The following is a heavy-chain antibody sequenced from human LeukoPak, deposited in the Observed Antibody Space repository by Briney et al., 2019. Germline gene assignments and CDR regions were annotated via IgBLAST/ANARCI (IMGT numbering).Heavy chain of an antibody. CDR2: ISYDGSNK. V-gene: IGHV3-30*18. J-gene: IGHJ4*02. D-gene: IGHD2-15*01. Sequence: GGSLRLSCAAYEFTFSSYGMHWVRQAPGKGRGWVAVISYDGSNKYYADSVKGRFTISRDNSKNTLYLQMNSLRAEDTAVYYCAKAQARYCSGGSCNYGDYWGQGTLVTVSS. CDR3: AKAQARYCSGGSCNYGDY. CDR1: EFTFSSYG.